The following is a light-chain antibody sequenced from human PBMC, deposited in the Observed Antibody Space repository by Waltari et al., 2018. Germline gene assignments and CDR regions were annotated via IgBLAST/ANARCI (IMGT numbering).Light chain of an antibody. CDR3: QSYDHAFPVV. J-gene: IGLJ3*02. V-gene: IGLV6-57*02. CDR2: ENN. Sequence: TQPHSVSGSPGETVIISCTGSGGRIASNFVQWYQQRPGRVPAAVIYENNQRPSGVPDRFSGSIDGSSNSASLTISGLQSEDEADYYCQSYDHAFPVVFGGGTKLTVL. CDR1: GGRIASNF.